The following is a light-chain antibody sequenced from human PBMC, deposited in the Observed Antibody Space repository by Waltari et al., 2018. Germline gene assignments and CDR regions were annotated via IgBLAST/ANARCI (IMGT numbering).Light chain of an antibody. CDR3: QQSKIWPA. V-gene: IGKV3-15*01. CDR1: QGISSD. CDR2: GAS. Sequence: LPCRASQGISSDLAVYQQKPGQAPRLLSFGASTRATGVPARFSGSGSGTEFTLTISSLQSEDFGVYYCQQSKIWPAFGQGTKVEIK. J-gene: IGKJ1*01.